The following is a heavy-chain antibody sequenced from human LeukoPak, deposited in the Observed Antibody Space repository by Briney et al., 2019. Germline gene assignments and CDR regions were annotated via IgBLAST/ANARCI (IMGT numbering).Heavy chain of an antibody. CDR2: MNPNSGNT. Sequence: ASVKVSCKASGYTFINYDINWVRQATGQGLEWMGWMNPNSGNTGYAQKFQGRVTITRNTSISTAYLELSSLRSEDTAVYYCARADTAMVTRAAFDYWGQGTLVTVSS. V-gene: IGHV1-8*03. J-gene: IGHJ4*02. CDR3: ARADTAMVTRAAFDY. D-gene: IGHD5-18*01. CDR1: GYTFINYD.